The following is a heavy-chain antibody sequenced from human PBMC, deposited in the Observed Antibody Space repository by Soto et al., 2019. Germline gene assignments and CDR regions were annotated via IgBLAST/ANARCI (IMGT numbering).Heavy chain of an antibody. D-gene: IGHD6-19*01. CDR1: GYTFTSYA. CDR3: SRDQKRWPCCYFYL. V-gene: IGHV1-3*01. J-gene: IGHJ2*01. Sequence: DSVKVSCKSSGYTFTSYAMHWVRQAPGQRLEWMGWINAGNGNTKYSQKFQGRVTITRDTSASTAYMELSSLRSEDTAVYYCSRDQKRWPCCYFYLWRRGNLDIVS. CDR2: INAGNGNT.